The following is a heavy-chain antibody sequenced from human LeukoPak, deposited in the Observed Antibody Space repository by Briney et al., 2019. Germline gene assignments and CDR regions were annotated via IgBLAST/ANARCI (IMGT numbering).Heavy chain of an antibody. D-gene: IGHD3-22*01. Sequence: SQTLSLTCTVSGGSISSGGYYWRWIRQHPGKGLEWIGYIYYSVSTYYNPSLKSRVTISVDTSKHQFSLKLSSVTAADTAVYYCASSGYWSHIAFDIWGQGTMVTVSS. CDR1: GGSISSGGYY. J-gene: IGHJ3*02. CDR2: IYYSVST. V-gene: IGHV4-31*03. CDR3: ASSGYWSHIAFDI.